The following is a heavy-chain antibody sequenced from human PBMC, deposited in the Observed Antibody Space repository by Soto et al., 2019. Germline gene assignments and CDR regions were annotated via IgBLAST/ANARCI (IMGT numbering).Heavy chain of an antibody. CDR3: AKDGKTRTKVWFPAGYGMDV. CDR1: GFTFSRYA. J-gene: IGHJ6*02. D-gene: IGHD1-1*01. Sequence: GGSLRLSCAASGFTFSRYAMNWVRQAPGRGLQWISGISVSGDNTSYVESVRGRFTVYRDNSKNTLYLQMNNLRAEDTALYYCAKDGKTRTKVWFPAGYGMDVWGQGTTVTVSS. V-gene: IGHV3-23*01. CDR2: ISVSGDNT.